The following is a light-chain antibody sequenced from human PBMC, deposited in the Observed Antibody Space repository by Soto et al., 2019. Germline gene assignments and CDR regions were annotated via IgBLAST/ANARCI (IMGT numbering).Light chain of an antibody. CDR1: QSISSN. CDR3: QQSYTTPLT. CDR2: AAS. Sequence: DIQMTQSPSSLSASVGDRVTITCRASQSISSNLYWYQQKPGKAPKVLIYAASSLQSGVPSRFSGSGSGTDFTLTISSLQPEDFATYYCQQSYTTPLTFGGGTKVEIK. J-gene: IGKJ4*01. V-gene: IGKV1-39*01.